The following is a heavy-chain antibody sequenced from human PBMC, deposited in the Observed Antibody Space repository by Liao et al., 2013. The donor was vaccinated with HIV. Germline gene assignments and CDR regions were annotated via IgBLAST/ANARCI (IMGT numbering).Heavy chain of an antibody. CDR2: IYDSGIT. Sequence: QVQLQESGPGLVRPSETLSLTCTVSGGSISRYHWTWIRQPPGKGLECIGYIYDSGITNYNPSLKSRVTISVDTSKTQFSLKLSSVTAADTAVYYCARAPYGDFADYWGQGTLVTVSS. J-gene: IGHJ4*02. V-gene: IGHV4-59*01. D-gene: IGHD4-17*01. CDR1: GGSISRYH. CDR3: ARAPYGDFADY.